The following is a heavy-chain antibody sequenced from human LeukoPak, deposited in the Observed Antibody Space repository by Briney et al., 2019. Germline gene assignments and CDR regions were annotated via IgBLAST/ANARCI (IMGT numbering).Heavy chain of an antibody. J-gene: IGHJ4*02. Sequence: SETLSLTCTVSGGSISNYYWSWIRQSPEQGLGRIGYVYYSGTTNYNPSLKSRVTISVDASKNQFSLKLNSVTAADTAVYYCARDRGLWFGELLDYWGPGTLVTVSS. CDR2: VYYSGTT. CDR3: ARDRGLWFGELLDY. CDR1: GGSISNYY. D-gene: IGHD3-10*01. V-gene: IGHV4-59*01.